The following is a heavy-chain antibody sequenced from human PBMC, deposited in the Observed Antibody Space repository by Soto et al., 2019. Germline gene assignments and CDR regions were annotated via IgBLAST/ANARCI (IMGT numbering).Heavy chain of an antibody. J-gene: IGHJ4*02. CDR2: ISGSGGNT. V-gene: IGHV3-23*01. CDR3: AKLGMTTINRDY. Sequence: EAQLLESGGGLVQPGGSLRLSCAASGFSFDKYAMSWVRQAPGKGLEWVSRISGSGGNTYYPDSVKGRFTISRDNSTISLYLQMTSLRAEDTALYYCAKLGMTTINRDYWGQGTQVTVSS. D-gene: IGHD5-12*01. CDR1: GFSFDKYA.